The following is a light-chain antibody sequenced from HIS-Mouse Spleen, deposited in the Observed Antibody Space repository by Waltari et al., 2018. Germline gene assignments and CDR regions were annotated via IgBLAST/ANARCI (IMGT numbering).Light chain of an antibody. CDR2: EDN. Sequence: NFMLTQPHSVSESPGKTVTISCTRSSGSIASNYVPWYQQRPGSAPTTVIYEDNQRPSGVPDRFSGSIDSSSNSASLTISGLKTEDEADYYCQSYDSSNLNWVFGGGTKLTVL. CDR3: QSYDSSNLNWV. V-gene: IGLV6-57*04. CDR1: SGSIASNY. J-gene: IGLJ3*02.